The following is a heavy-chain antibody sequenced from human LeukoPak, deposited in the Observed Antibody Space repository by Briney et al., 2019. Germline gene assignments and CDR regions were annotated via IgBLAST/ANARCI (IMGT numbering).Heavy chain of an antibody. V-gene: IGHV3-21*01. CDR3: ARDSGIAAAGPWFDP. Sequence: GGSLRLSCAASGFTFSSYIMNWVRQAPGKGLEWVSSISSSSSYIYYADSVKGRFTISRDNAKNSLYLQMNSLRAEDTAVYYCARDSGIAAAGPWFDPWGQGTLVTVSS. CDR1: GFTFSSYI. D-gene: IGHD6-13*01. J-gene: IGHJ5*02. CDR2: ISSSSSYI.